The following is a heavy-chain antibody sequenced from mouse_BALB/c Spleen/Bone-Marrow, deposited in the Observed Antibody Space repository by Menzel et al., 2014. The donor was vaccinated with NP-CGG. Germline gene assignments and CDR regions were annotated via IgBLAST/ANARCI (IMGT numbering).Heavy chain of an antibody. CDR2: IYPGDGDT. CDR1: GCAFSSYW. V-gene: IGHV1-80*01. J-gene: IGHJ2*01. CDR3: ARRGPGFDY. D-gene: IGHD3-3*01. Sequence: QVQLKESGTELVRPGSSVKISCKASGCAFSSYWMNWVKQRPGQGLEWIGQIYPGDGDTNYNGKFKGKATLTADKSSSTAYMQLSSLTSEDSAVYFCARRGPGFDYWGQGTTLTVSS.